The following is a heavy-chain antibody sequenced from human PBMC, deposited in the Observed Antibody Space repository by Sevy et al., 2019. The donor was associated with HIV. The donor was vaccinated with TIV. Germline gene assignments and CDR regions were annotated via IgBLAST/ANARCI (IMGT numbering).Heavy chain of an antibody. V-gene: IGHV3-30*18. D-gene: IGHD3-9*01. Sequence: GGSLRLSCAASGFTFSSYGMHWVRQAPGKGLEWVAVLSSDGNNKYYADSVKGRFTISRDNSKNTLYLQMNSLRADDTAMYYCAKEAGYTDDWYPGYWGQGTLVTVSS. CDR1: GFTFSSYG. CDR3: AKEAGYTDDWYPGY. J-gene: IGHJ4*02. CDR2: LSSDGNNK.